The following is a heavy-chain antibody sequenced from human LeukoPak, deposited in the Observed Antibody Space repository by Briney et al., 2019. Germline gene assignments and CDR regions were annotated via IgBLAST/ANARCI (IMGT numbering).Heavy chain of an antibody. J-gene: IGHJ3*02. CDR1: GFTFSSYA. V-gene: IGHV3-23*01. Sequence: PGGSLRLSCAASGFTFSSYAMNWVRQAPGKGLKWVSAISGRDSSTYYADSVKGRFTISRDNSKNTLYLQMNSLRAEDTAVYYCAKIRPPAYDIWGQGTMVTVSS. CDR2: ISGRDSST. D-gene: IGHD3-3*02. CDR3: AKIRPPAYDI.